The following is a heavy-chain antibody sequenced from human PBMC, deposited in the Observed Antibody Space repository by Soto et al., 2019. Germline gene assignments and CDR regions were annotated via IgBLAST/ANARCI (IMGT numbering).Heavy chain of an antibody. D-gene: IGHD3-3*01. J-gene: IGHJ3*02. CDR2: ISAYNGNT. CDR3: ARGLQVYDFWGGLDAFDI. V-gene: IGHV1-18*01. Sequence: ASVKVSCKASGYTFTSYGISWVRQAPGQGLEWMGWISAYNGNTNYAQKLQGRVTMTTDTSTSTAYMELRSLRSDDTAVYYCARGLQVYDFWGGLDAFDIWGQGTMVTVSS. CDR1: GYTFTSYG.